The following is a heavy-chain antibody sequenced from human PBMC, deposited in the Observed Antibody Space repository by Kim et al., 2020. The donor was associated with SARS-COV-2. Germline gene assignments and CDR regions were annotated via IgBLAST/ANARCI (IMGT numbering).Heavy chain of an antibody. Sequence: SVKVSCKASGGTFSSYAISWVRQAPGQGLEWMGRIIPILGIANYAQKFQGRVTITADKSTSTAYMELSSLRSEDTAVYYCARLSRAREPDPYDSSGYYFDYWGQGTLVTVSS. CDR1: GGTFSSYA. V-gene: IGHV1-69*04. J-gene: IGHJ4*02. CDR2: IIPILGIA. CDR3: ARLSRAREPDPYDSSGYYFDY. D-gene: IGHD3-22*01.